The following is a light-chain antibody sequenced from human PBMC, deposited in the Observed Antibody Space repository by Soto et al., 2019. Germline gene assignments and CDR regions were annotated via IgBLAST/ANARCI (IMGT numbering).Light chain of an antibody. CDR2: GAS. Sequence: EIVLTQSPATLSLSPGERATLSCRASQGIRRALSWYQHKPGQAPRLLIDGASSRATGIPGRFSGSGSGSVFPLTSSRLAADDFVLYYHQQYSTSPLSFGEGTRLEIK. CDR1: QGIRRA. V-gene: IGKV3-20*01. CDR3: QQYSTSPLS. J-gene: IGKJ5*01.